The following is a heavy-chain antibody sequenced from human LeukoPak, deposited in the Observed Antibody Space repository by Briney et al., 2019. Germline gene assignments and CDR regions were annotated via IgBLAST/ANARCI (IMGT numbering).Heavy chain of an antibody. V-gene: IGHV3-21*01. CDR3: ARVSDAFDYFFDS. D-gene: IGHD5-12*01. CDR2: VSRSSRFI. CDR1: GFSFSSYE. J-gene: IGHJ4*02. Sequence: GGSLRLSCAASGFSFSSYEMNWVRQAPGKGLEWVSSVSRSSRFIFYADSVQGRFTISRDDAKDSLFLQMNSLRAEDTAVYYCARVSDAFDYFFDSWGQGTLVTVSS.